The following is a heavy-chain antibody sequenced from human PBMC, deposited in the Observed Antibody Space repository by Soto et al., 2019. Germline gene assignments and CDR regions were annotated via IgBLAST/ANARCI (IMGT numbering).Heavy chain of an antibody. CDR3: ARETYYYGSGSYPAEDGNDY. CDR1: GYTFTSYY. J-gene: IGHJ4*02. CDR2: INPSGGST. V-gene: IGHV1-46*03. Sequence: QVQLVQSGAEVKKPGASVKVSCKASGYTFTSYYMHWVRQAPGQGLEWMRTINPSGGSTSYAQKFQGRVTMTRDTSTSTVYMELSSLRSEDTAVYYCARETYYYGSGSYPAEDGNDYWVQGTLVTVSS. D-gene: IGHD3-10*01.